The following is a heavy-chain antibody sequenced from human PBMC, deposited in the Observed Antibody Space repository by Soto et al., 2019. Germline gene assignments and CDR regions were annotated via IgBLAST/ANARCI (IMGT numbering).Heavy chain of an antibody. CDR2: ISGSDGKT. CDR3: ARWSYLDY. Sequence: PGGSLRLSCVASGSSFGSYALTWVRQAPGKGLEWVSTISGSDGKTFYADAVKGRFSISRDISQSTLYLQMNSLRADDTAIYYCARWSYLDYWGQGTRVTVSS. V-gene: IGHV3-23*01. J-gene: IGHJ4*02. CDR1: GSSFGSYA. D-gene: IGHD3-3*01.